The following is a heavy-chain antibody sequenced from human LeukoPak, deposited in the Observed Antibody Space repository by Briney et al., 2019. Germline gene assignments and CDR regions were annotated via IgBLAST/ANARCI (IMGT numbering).Heavy chain of an antibody. CDR1: GFTFDDYA. CDR3: AKDIGLNWTPDNWFDP. CDR2: ISWNSGSI. Sequence: PGRSLRLSCAASGFTFDDYAMHWVRHAPGKGLEWVSGISWNSGSIGYADSVKGRFTISRDNAKNSLYLQMNSLRAEDTALYYCAKDIGLNWTPDNWFDPWGQGTLVTVSS. D-gene: IGHD3/OR15-3a*01. V-gene: IGHV3-9*01. J-gene: IGHJ5*02.